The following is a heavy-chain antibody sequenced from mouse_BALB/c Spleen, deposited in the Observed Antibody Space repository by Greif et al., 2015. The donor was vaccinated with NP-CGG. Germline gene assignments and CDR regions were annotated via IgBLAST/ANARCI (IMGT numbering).Heavy chain of an antibody. V-gene: IGHV1-80*01. Sequence: VQLQQSGAELVRPGSSVKISCKASGYAFSSYWMNWVKQRPGQGLEWIGQIYPGDGDTNYNGKFKGKATLTADKSSSTAYMQLSSLTSEDSAVYFCARGGDYGRYFDYWGQGTTLTVSS. CDR1: GYAFSSYW. D-gene: IGHD1-1*01. CDR2: IYPGDGDT. J-gene: IGHJ2*01. CDR3: ARGGDYGRYFDY.